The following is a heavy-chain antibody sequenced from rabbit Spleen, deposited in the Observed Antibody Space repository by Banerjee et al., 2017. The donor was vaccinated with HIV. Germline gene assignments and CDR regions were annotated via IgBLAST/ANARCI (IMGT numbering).Heavy chain of an antibody. D-gene: IGHD6-1*01. CDR3: ARDNRTYDYVEL. CDR2: IYGGSSGST. J-gene: IGHJ4*01. V-gene: IGHV1S45*01. Sequence: QEQLVESGGGLVQPEGSLALTCKASGFTISSTYYMCWVRQAPGKGLEWIACIYGGSSGSTYYASWAKGRFTISKTSSTTVTLQMTSLTAADTATYFCARDNRTYDYVELWGPGTLVTVS. CDR1: GFTISSTYY.